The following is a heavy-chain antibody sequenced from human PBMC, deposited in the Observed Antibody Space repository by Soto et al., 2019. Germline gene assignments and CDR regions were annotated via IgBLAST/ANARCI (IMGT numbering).Heavy chain of an antibody. CDR1: SMY. Sequence: SMYWTWIRKPPGQGPEWIGCIYYRGTTNYNASFNSRVTISVDTSKNQFSLKLTSVTTADTAVYYCARGGGSPYHDHEFDYWGQGILVTVSS. CDR2: IYYRGTT. V-gene: IGHV4-59*01. CDR3: ARGGGSPYHDHEFDY. D-gene: IGHD2-2*01. J-gene: IGHJ4*02.